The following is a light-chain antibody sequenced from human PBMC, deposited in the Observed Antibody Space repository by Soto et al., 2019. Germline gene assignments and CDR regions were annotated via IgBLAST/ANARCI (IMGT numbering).Light chain of an antibody. Sequence: SYELTQPPSVSVAPGQTARITCGGNNIESKSVHWYQQRPGQAPVLVIYVDSDRPSGIPDRFSASTSGNTAALTISRVEAGDEDDYYCQVWDTSSDHYVFGSGTKVTVL. CDR2: VDS. J-gene: IGLJ1*01. CDR3: QVWDTSSDHYV. CDR1: NIESKS. V-gene: IGLV3-21*02.